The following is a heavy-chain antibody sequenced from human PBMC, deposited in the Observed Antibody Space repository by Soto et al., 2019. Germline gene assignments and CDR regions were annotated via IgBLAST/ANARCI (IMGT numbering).Heavy chain of an antibody. J-gene: IGHJ3*02. CDR3: ARLLSRDYDSWDAFDI. CDR1: GYSFTSYW. V-gene: IGHV5-51*01. CDR2: IYPGDSDT. D-gene: IGHD3-22*01. Sequence: GESLKISCKGSGYSFTSYWIGWVRQMPGKGLEWMGIIYPGDSDTRYSPSFQGQVTISADKSISTAYLQWSSLKASDTAMYYCARLLSRDYDSWDAFDICGQGTMVTVSS.